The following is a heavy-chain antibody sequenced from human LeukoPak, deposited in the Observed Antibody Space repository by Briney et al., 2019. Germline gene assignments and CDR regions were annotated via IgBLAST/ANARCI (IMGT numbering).Heavy chain of an antibody. CDR2: IYYSGST. Sequence: SETLSLTCTVSGGSISSSSYYWGWIRQPPGKGLEWIGSIYYSGSTYYNPSLKSRVTIPVDTSKNQFSLKLSSVTAADTAVYYCARLGGSNSDYWGQGTLVTVSS. CDR1: GGSISSSSYY. D-gene: IGHD1-26*01. CDR3: ARLGGSNSDY. V-gene: IGHV4-39*01. J-gene: IGHJ4*02.